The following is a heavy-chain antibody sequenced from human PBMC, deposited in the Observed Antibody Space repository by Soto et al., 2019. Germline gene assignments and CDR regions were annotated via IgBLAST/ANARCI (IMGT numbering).Heavy chain of an antibody. CDR1: GGSISSDSYY. Sequence: QVQLQESSPGLVKPSETLSLTCTVSGGSISSDSYYWSWIRQPPGKGLEWIGYIDSGGSTKYNPSLESRVTISKNQLSLKVSSVTAADTAVYYCARLLRRTTGWLFFDYWGLGTLVTVSS. CDR2: IDSGGST. D-gene: IGHD6-19*01. V-gene: IGHV4-61*01. J-gene: IGHJ4*02. CDR3: ARLLRRTTGWLFFDY.